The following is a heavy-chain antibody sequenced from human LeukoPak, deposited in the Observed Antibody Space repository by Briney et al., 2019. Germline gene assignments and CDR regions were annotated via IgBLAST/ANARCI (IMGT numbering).Heavy chain of an antibody. V-gene: IGHV1-8*01. CDR3: ARGQAMDTAMVTVDYYYYGMDV. J-gene: IGHJ6*02. CDR1: GYTFTSYD. Sequence: ASVKVSCKASGYTFTSYDINWVRQATGQGLEWMGWMNPNSGNTGYAQKFQGRVTMTRNTSISTAHMELSSLRSEDTAVYYCARGQAMDTAMVTVDYYYYGMDVWGQGTTVTVSS. D-gene: IGHD5-18*01. CDR2: MNPNSGNT.